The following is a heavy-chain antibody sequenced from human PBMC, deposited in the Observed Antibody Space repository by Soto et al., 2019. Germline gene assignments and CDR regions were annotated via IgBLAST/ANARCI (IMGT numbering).Heavy chain of an antibody. D-gene: IGHD5-12*01. Sequence: EVQLLESGGGLVQPGGSLRLSCAASGFTFSSYAMSWVRQAPGKGLEWVSAISGSGGSTYYADSVKGRFTISRDNSKNTLYLKMNGRRAEDTAVYYCAKYPLLGGYDLFDYWGQGTLVTVSS. V-gene: IGHV3-23*01. CDR1: GFTFSSYA. CDR2: ISGSGGST. J-gene: IGHJ4*02. CDR3: AKYPLLGGYDLFDY.